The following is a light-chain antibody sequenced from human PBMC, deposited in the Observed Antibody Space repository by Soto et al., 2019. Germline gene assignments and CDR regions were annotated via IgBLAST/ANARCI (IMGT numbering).Light chain of an antibody. V-gene: IGKV3-15*01. CDR2: GAS. CDR1: QSISYN. CDR3: QQYNNWPRT. J-gene: IGKJ1*01. Sequence: DIVMTQSPATLSVSPGERAILTCRASQSISYNLAWYQQKRGQAPRLLMYGASTRATGIPVRFSGSGSGTEFTLIISSLQSEDFAVYYCQQYNNWPRTFGQGTNVEIK.